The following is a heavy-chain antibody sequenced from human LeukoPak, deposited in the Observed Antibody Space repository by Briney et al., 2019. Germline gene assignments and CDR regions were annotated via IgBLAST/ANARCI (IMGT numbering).Heavy chain of an antibody. D-gene: IGHD1-1*01. Sequence: PGGSLRLSCAASGFTFTSCTMSWVRQAPGKGLEWVSDICGSGDNTYYADSVKGRFTISRDNSKNTLYLQMSSLRAEDTAVYFCAKGGSYRVQPYFDYWGQGALVTVSS. V-gene: IGHV3-23*01. CDR3: AKGGSYRVQPYFDY. CDR2: ICGSGDNT. CDR1: GFTFTSCT. J-gene: IGHJ4*02.